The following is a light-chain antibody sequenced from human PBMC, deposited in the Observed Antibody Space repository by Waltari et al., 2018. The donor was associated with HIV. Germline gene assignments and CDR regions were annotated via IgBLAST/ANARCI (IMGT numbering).Light chain of an antibody. CDR2: KDN. CDR3: YSAADSDEV. V-gene: IGLV3-27*01. CDR1: VLARKY. J-gene: IGLJ3*02. Sequence: SFELPHPSSVSVSPGQTARITCSGDVLARKYARWFQKKPGQAPLLLIYKDNERPSGIPERFSGSSSGTTVTLTMSGAQVEDEADYYCYSAADSDEVFGGGTKLTVL.